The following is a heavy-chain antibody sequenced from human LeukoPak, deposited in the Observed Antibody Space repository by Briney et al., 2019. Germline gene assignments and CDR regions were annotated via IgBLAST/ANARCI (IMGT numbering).Heavy chain of an antibody. Sequence: GGSLRLSCAASGLTFSRDWMSWVRQPPGQGLEWVATIKQDASEEYYVDSVNGRFTISRDNAKNSLYLQMNSLRAEDTAVYYCARDETLCSGGTCYSLRGDYWGQGTLVTVSS. J-gene: IGHJ4*02. CDR2: IKQDASEE. CDR3: ARDETLCSGGTCYSLRGDY. V-gene: IGHV3-7*01. D-gene: IGHD2-15*01. CDR1: GLTFSRDW.